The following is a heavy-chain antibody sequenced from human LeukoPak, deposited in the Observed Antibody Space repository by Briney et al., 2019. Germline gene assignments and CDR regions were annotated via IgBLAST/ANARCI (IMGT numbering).Heavy chain of an antibody. CDR2: ISAYNGNT. CDR3: ARVVVVAAKPWFDP. V-gene: IGHV1-18*01. D-gene: IGHD2-15*01. J-gene: IGHJ5*02. Sequence: HRASVTVSCKASGYTFTSYGISWVRQAPGQGLEWMGWISAYNGNTNYAQKLQGRVTMTTDTSTSTAYMELRSLRSDDTAVYYCARVVVVAAKPWFDPWGQGTLVTVSS. CDR1: GYTFTSYG.